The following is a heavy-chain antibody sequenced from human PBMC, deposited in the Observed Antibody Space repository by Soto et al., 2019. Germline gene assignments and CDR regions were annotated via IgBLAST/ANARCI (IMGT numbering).Heavy chain of an antibody. V-gene: IGHV3-7*01. D-gene: IGHD1-20*01. Sequence: GGSLRLSCAVSGFTFSDYYMTWVRQAPGKGPEWVANIKPDGSEQYYVDSVKGRFTISRDNANNSLYLQMNSLRAEDTAVYFCARGNWNYYYGFDVWGQGTTVTVSS. CDR2: IKPDGSEQ. CDR1: GFTFSDYY. CDR3: ARGNWNYYYGFDV. J-gene: IGHJ6*02.